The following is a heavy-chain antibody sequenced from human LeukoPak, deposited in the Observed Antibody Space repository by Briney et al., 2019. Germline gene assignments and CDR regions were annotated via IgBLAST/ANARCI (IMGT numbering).Heavy chain of an antibody. CDR2: ISYDGSNK. Sequence: GRSLRLSCAASGFTFSSYGMHWVRQAPGKGLEWVAVISYDGSNKYYADSVKGRFTISRDNSKNTLYLQMNSLRAEDTAVYYCAKVKEEGATIVTAFDIWGQGTMVTVSS. V-gene: IGHV3-30*18. CDR3: AKVKEEGATIVTAFDI. CDR1: GFTFSSYG. J-gene: IGHJ3*02. D-gene: IGHD1-26*01.